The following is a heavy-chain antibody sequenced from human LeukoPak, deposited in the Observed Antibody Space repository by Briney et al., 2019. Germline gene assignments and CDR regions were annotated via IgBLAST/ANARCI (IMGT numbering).Heavy chain of an antibody. CDR2: ISYDGSNK. CDR3: ARTNLRFLEWLLDY. D-gene: IGHD3-3*01. J-gene: IGHJ4*02. Sequence: GGSLRLSCAASGFTFSSYSMNWVRQAPGKGLEWVAVISYDGSNKYYADSVKGRFTISRDNSKNTLYLQMNSLRAEDTAVYYCARTNLRFLEWLLDYWGQGTLVTVSS. V-gene: IGHV3-30*03. CDR1: GFTFSSYS.